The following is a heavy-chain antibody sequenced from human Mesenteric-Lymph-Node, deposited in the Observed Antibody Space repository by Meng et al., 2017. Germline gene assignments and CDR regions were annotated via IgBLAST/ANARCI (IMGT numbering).Heavy chain of an antibody. CDR2: IYYSGST. Sequence: SETLSSTCTVSGGSISSSSYYWGWIRQPPGRGLEWIGSIYYSGSTYYNPSLKSRVTISVDTSKNQFSLKLSSVTAADTAVYYCAREYSSSWYGGDAFDIWGQGTMVTVSS. CDR1: GGSISSSSYY. CDR3: AREYSSSWYGGDAFDI. J-gene: IGHJ3*02. V-gene: IGHV4-39*07. D-gene: IGHD6-13*01.